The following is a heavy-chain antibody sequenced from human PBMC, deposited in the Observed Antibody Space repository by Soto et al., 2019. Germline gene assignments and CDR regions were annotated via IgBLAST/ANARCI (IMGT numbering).Heavy chain of an antibody. CDR2: ISAGNGDT. CDR3: AADPDTSGWYGVFDY. J-gene: IGHJ4*02. Sequence: ASVKVSCKASGYTFTSYAMHWVRQALGQRLEWMGWISAGNGDTKDSQKFQGRVTITRDTSASTDYIELSSLRSEDTAVYYCAADPDTSGWYGVFDYWGQGTRVSVSS. V-gene: IGHV1-3*01. CDR1: GYTFTSYA. D-gene: IGHD6-19*01.